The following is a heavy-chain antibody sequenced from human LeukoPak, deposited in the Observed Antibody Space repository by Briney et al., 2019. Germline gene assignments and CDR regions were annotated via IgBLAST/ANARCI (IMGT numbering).Heavy chain of an antibody. J-gene: IGHJ4*02. Sequence: PGRSLRLSCTASGFTFGDYAMSWVRQAPGKGLEWVGFIRSKAYGGTTEYAASVKGRFTISRDDSKSIAYLQMNSLKTEDTAVYYCTRTEHYDILTGWAFDYWGQGTLVTVSS. CDR2: IRSKAYGGTT. V-gene: IGHV3-49*04. CDR3: TRTEHYDILTGWAFDY. CDR1: GFTFGDYA. D-gene: IGHD3-9*01.